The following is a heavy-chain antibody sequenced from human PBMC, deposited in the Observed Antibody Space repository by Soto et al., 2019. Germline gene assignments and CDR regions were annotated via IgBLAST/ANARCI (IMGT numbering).Heavy chain of an antibody. J-gene: IGHJ6*02. CDR3: ARDFVVPAAMSLDRYYYSGMDV. V-gene: IGHV3-72*01. D-gene: IGHD2-2*01. CDR2: TRNKANSYTT. CDR1: GFTFSDHY. Sequence: GSLRLSCAASGFTFSDHYMDWVRQAPGKGLEWVGRTRNKANSYTTEYAASVKGRFTISRDDSKNSLYLQMNSLRAEDTAVYYCARDFVVPAAMSLDRYYYSGMDVWGQGTTVTVSS.